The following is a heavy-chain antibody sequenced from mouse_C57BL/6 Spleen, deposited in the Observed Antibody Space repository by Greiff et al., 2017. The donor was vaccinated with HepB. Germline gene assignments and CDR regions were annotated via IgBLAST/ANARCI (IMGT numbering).Heavy chain of an antibody. CDR3: ARKGTPAHYYGSSYAMDY. V-gene: IGHV2-2*01. D-gene: IGHD1-1*01. CDR1: GFSLTSYG. J-gene: IGHJ4*01. Sequence: QVQLKQSGPGLVQPSQSLSITCTVSGFSLTSYGVHWVRQSPGKGLEWLGVIWSGGSTDYNAAFISRLSISKDNSKSQVFFKMNSLQADDTAIYYCARKGTPAHYYGSSYAMDYWGQGTSVTVSS. CDR2: IWSGGST.